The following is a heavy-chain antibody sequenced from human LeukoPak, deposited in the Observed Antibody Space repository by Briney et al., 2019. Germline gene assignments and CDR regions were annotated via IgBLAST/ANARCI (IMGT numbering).Heavy chain of an antibody. CDR3: ARLGYCSGGSCYSCIDY. CDR1: GFTFSSYW. J-gene: IGHJ4*02. V-gene: IGHV3-7*01. Sequence: GGSLRLSCAASGFTFSSYWMSWVRQAPGKGLEWVANIKQDGSEKYYVDSVKGRFTISGDNAKNSLYLQMNSLRAEDTAVYYCARLGYCSGGSCYSCIDYWGQGTLVTVSS. D-gene: IGHD2-15*01. CDR2: IKQDGSEK.